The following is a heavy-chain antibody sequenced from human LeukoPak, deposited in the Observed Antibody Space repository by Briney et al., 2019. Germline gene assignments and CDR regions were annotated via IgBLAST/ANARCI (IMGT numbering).Heavy chain of an antibody. D-gene: IGHD3-9*01. V-gene: IGHV1-18*01. CDR3: ATDRNYDILTGPNFDY. CDR2: ISAYNGNT. CDR1: GYTFTSYG. J-gene: IGHJ4*02. Sequence: GASVKVSCKASGYTFTSYGISWVRQAPGQGLEWMGWISAYNGNTKYAQKLQGRVTMTTDTSTSTVYMELRSLRSDDTAVYYCATDRNYDILTGPNFDYWGQGTLVTVSS.